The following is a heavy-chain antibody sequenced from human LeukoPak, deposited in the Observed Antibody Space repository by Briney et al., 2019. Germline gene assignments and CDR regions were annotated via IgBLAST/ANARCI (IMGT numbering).Heavy chain of an antibody. CDR2: IYSGGRT. CDR3: ARYYDFWSGYYLFDY. J-gene: IGHJ4*02. CDR1: GFTVSSND. Sequence: GGSLRLSCAASGFTVSSNDMNWVRQAPGKGLEWVSVIYSGGRTYYADSVKGRFTISRDNSKNTLYLQMNSLRAEDTAVYYCARYYDFWSGYYLFDYWGQGTLVTVSS. D-gene: IGHD3-3*01. V-gene: IGHV3-66*01.